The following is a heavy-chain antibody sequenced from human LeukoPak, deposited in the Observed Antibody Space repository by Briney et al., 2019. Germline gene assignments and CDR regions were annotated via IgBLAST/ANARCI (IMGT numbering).Heavy chain of an antibody. CDR2: VHLNGAT. J-gene: IGHJ4*02. V-gene: IGHV4-4*02. D-gene: IGHD1-26*01. CDR1: GGSITTTNW. CDR3: TRESGAFSPFGF. Sequence: PSETLSLTCAVSGGSITTTNWWSWVRQPPGKGLEWIGEVHLNGATNYNPSLESRFSMSIHKSNTNLSLEVTSVTAADTAMYYCTRESGAFSPFGFWGQGTLVTVSS.